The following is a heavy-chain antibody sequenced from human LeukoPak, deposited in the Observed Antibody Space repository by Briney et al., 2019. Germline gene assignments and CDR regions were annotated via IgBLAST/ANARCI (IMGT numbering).Heavy chain of an antibody. CDR2: ISGSSGST. J-gene: IGHJ5*02. CDR1: GFTFSSYA. CDR3: AKDRGYDCRGGTCRFDP. Sequence: GGSLRLSCVASGFTFSSYAMSWVRQAPGKGLEWVSAISGSSGSTYYAGSVKGRFSISRDNSKNALYLQMNSLRAEDTAVYYCAKDRGYDCRGGTCRFDPWGQGTLVTVSS. D-gene: IGHD2-15*01. V-gene: IGHV3-23*01.